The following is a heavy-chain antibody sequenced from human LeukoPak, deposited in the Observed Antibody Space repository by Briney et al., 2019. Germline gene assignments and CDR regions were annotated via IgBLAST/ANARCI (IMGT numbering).Heavy chain of an antibody. Sequence: PGRSLRLSCTASGFTFGDYAMSWVRQAPGKGPEWVGFIRRKANGGTTEYAASVKGRFTISRDDSKSIAYLQMNSLKTEDTAVYYCTSGLYYDPWSDLFDYWGQGTLVTVSS. CDR2: IRRKANGGTT. D-gene: IGHD3-3*01. CDR1: GFTFGDYA. J-gene: IGHJ4*02. CDR3: TSGLYYDPWSDLFDY. V-gene: IGHV3-49*04.